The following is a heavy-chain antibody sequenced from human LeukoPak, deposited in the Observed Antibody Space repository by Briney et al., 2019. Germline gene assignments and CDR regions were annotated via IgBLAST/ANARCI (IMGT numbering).Heavy chain of an antibody. J-gene: IGHJ5*02. CDR2: IYYSGST. D-gene: IGHD4-11*01. Sequence: PSETLSLTCTVSGGSISSSSYYWGWIRQPPGKGLEWIGSIYYSGSTYYNPSLKSRVTISVDTSKNQFSLKLSSVTAADTAVYYCARYSNYGFNWFDPWGQGTLVTVSS. V-gene: IGHV4-39*01. CDR1: GGSISSSSYY. CDR3: ARYSNYGFNWFDP.